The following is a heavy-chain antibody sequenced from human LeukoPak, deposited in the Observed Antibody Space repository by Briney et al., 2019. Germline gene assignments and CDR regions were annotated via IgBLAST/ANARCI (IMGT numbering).Heavy chain of an antibody. CDR1: GGSISSRTYY. CDR2: IYYGGTT. J-gene: IGHJ6*03. CDR3: ARDFSSSSTVYYYYYMGV. V-gene: IGHV4-39*07. D-gene: IGHD6-6*01. Sequence: SETLSLTCTVSGGSISSRTYYCGCGRQPPGEWLELVGTIYYGGTTYYTPSIKSRVTISLDTSKSQFSLKLSSVTAADTAIYYCARDFSSSSTVYYYYYMGVWGKGTTVTVSS.